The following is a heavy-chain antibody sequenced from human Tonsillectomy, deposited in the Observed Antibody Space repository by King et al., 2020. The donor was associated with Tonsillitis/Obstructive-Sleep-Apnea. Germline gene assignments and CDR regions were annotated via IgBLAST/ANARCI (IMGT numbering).Heavy chain of an antibody. D-gene: IGHD2-2*02. CDR2: IYYNGKT. Sequence: QLQESGPGLVKPSETLSLTCTVSGGSITTGSYYWGWIRQPPGKGLEWIGSIYYNGKTYYNSSLESRVTISVDTSKNQFSLRLSSVTAADTAVYYCASPYCGSTSCYNFDNWGQGTLVTVSS. CDR3: ASPYCGSTSCYNFDN. J-gene: IGHJ4*02. CDR1: GGSITTGSYY. V-gene: IGHV4-39*01.